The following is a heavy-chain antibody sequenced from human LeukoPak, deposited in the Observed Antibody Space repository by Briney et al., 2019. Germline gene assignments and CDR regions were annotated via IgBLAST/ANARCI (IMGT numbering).Heavy chain of an antibody. CDR1: GGSISSYY. J-gene: IGHJ4*02. CDR2: INHSGST. CDR3: ASIIKDGDY. D-gene: IGHD3-10*01. Sequence: SETLSLTCTVSGGSISSYYWSWIRQPPGKGLEWIGEINHSGSTNYNPSLKSRVTISVDTSKNQFSLKLSSVTAADTAVYYCASIIKDGDYWGQGTLVTVSS. V-gene: IGHV4-34*01.